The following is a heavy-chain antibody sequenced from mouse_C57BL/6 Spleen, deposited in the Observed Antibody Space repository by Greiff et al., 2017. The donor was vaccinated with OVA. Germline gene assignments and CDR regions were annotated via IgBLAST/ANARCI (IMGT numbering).Heavy chain of an antibody. J-gene: IGHJ2*01. CDR2: IDPSDSYT. D-gene: IGHD1-1*01. CDR1: GYTFTSYW. V-gene: IGHV1-59*01. CDR3: ARRYYGSSYEDDY. Sequence: VQLQQPGAELVRPGTSVKLSCKASGYTFTSYWMHWVKQRPGQGLEWIGVIDPSDSYTNYNQKFKGKATLTVDTSSSTAYMQLSSLTSEDSAVYYCARRYYGSSYEDDYWGQGTTLTVSS.